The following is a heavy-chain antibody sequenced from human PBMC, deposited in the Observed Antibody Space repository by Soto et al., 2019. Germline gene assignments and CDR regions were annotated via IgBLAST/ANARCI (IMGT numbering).Heavy chain of an antibody. CDR2: INPHGGST. J-gene: IGHJ5*02. Sequence: ASVKVSCKAPGDTFTSYYLNWVRRAPGQGLEWMGVINPHGGSTKYAQKFQGRITMTRDTSRSTVYMELSSLRSDDTAIYYCARSSGGNFGIIIEGSNWFDPWGQGTLVTVSS. D-gene: IGHD3-3*01. V-gene: IGHV1-46*01. CDR3: ARSSGGNFGIIIEGSNWFDP. CDR1: GDTFTSYY.